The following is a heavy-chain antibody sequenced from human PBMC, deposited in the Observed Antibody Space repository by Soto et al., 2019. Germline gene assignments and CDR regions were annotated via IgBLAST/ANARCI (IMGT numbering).Heavy chain of an antibody. CDR3: ARGLRIAAYYYYYGMDV. D-gene: IGHD6-13*01. CDR1: GGSFSGYY. J-gene: IGHJ6*02. Sequence: SETLSLTCAVYGGSFSGYYWSWIRQPPGKGLEWIGEINHSGSTNYNPSLKSRVTISVDTSKNQFSLKLSSVTAADTAVYYCARGLRIAAYYYYYGMDVWGQGTTVTVSS. CDR2: INHSGST. V-gene: IGHV4-34*01.